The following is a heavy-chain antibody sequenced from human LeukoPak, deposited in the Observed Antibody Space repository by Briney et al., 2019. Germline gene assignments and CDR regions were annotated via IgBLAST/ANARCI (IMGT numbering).Heavy chain of an antibody. V-gene: IGHV3-48*03. J-gene: IGHJ6*04. CDR2: ISSSGSTI. CDR1: GFTFSSYE. CDR3: AELGVTMIGGV. D-gene: IGHD3-10*02. Sequence: GGSLRLSCAASGFTFSSYEMNWVRQAPGKGLEWVSYISSSGSTIYYADPVKGRFTISRDNAKNSLYLQMNSLRAEDTAVYYCAELGVTMIGGVWGKGTTVTISS.